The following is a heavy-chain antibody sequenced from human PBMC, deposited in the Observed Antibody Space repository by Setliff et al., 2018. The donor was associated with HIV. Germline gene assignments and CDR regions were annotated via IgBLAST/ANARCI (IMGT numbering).Heavy chain of an antibody. CDR1: GFTFSDYA. Sequence: GGSLRLSCAASGFTFSDYAMNWVRQAPGKGLEWVSAISGSGGSTYYADSVQGRFTISRDNSKNTLYLQMNSLRAEDTAVYYCARDWSVGGGLRMKNDYWGQGTLVTVSS. V-gene: IGHV3-23*01. CDR2: ISGSGGST. J-gene: IGHJ4*02. D-gene: IGHD3-16*01. CDR3: ARDWSVGGGLRMKNDY.